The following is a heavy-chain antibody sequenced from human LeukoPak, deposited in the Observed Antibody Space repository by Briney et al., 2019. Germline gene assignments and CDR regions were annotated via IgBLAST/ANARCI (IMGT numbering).Heavy chain of an antibody. J-gene: IGHJ4*02. CDR1: GGSISSSSYY. CDR2: IYYSGST. Sequence: PSETLSLTCTVSGGSISSSSYYWGWIRQPPGKGLEWIGSIYYSGSTYYNPSLKSRVTISVDTSKNQFSLKLSSVTAADTAVYYCARGGTDSSSSWYYFDYWGQGTLVTVSS. D-gene: IGHD6-13*01. V-gene: IGHV4-39*01. CDR3: ARGGTDSSSSWYYFDY.